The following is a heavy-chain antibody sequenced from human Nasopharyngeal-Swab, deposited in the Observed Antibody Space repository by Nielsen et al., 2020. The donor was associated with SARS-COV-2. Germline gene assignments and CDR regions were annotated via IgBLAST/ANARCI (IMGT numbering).Heavy chain of an antibody. CDR3: AKGYTPDY. D-gene: IGHD1-1*01. CDR2: VDPSGGST. V-gene: IGHV3-23*01. Sequence: GESLKISCAASGFPFNNFGMNWVRQAPGEGLEWVSTVDPSGGSTYYADSVKGRFTISRDNSKNTLYLQMNSLRAEDTAVYYCAKGYTPDYWGQGTLVTVSS. J-gene: IGHJ4*02. CDR1: GFPFNNFG.